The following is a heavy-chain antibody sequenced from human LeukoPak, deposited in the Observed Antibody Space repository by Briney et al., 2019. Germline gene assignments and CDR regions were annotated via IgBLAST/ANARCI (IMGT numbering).Heavy chain of an antibody. D-gene: IGHD5-12*01. CDR1: GFTFSSYA. Sequence: GGSLRLSCAASGFTFSSYAMHWVRQAPGKGLEWVAVISYDGSNKYYADSVKGRFTISRDNARNSLYLQMNSLTAKDTAVYYCAREPSGRYYYSYGLDVWGQGTTVTVSS. J-gene: IGHJ6*02. CDR3: AREPSGRYYYSYGLDV. CDR2: ISYDGSNK. V-gene: IGHV3-30*04.